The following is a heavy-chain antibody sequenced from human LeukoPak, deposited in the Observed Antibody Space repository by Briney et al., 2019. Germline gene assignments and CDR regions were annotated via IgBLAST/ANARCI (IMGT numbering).Heavy chain of an antibody. CDR3: ARDRDILTGSGYYFDY. D-gene: IGHD3-9*01. J-gene: IGHJ4*02. CDR1: GHTFTGYY. CDR2: INPNSGGT. V-gene: IGHV1-2*06. Sequence: ASVKVSCKASGHTFTGYYMHWVRQAPGQGLEWMGRINPNSGGTNYAQKFQGRVTMTRDTSISTAYMELSRLRSDDTAVYYCARDRDILTGSGYYFDYWGQGTLVTVSS.